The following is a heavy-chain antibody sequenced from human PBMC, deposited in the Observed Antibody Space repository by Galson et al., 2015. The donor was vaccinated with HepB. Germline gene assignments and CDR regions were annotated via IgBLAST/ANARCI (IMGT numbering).Heavy chain of an antibody. Sequence: ATLSLTCAVSGGSISSSSYYWGCIRQPPGKGLEWIGRIYYSGSTYYNPSLKSRVTISVDTSKNKFSLKLSSVNAADTAVYYCARDNRWDYGDYPNAFDVWGQGTMVTVSS. CDR3: ARDNRWDYGDYPNAFDV. CDR1: GGSISSSSYY. J-gene: IGHJ3*01. D-gene: IGHD4-17*01. CDR2: IYYSGST. V-gene: IGHV4-39*07.